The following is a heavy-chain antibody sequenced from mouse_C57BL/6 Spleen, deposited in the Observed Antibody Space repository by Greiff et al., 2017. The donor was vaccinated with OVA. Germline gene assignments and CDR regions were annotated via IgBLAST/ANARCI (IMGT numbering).Heavy chain of an antibody. CDR2: INPSSGYT. D-gene: IGHD2-4*01. CDR1: GYTFTSYT. V-gene: IGHV1-4*01. Sequence: VMLVESGAELARPGASVKMSCKASGYTFTSYTMHWVKQRPGQGLEWIGYINPSSGYTKYNQKFKDKATLTADKSSSTAYKQLSSLTSEDSAVYYCARSDYGDYWGQGTTLTVSS. J-gene: IGHJ2*01. CDR3: ARSDYGDY.